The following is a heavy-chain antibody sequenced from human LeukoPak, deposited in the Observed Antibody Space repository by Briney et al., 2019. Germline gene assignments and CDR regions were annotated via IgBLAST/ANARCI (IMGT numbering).Heavy chain of an antibody. J-gene: IGHJ5*02. CDR3: ATKGGGGWFVNWFDP. CDR1: GFTLSTYA. CDR2: MSNDGTTE. D-gene: IGHD6-19*01. V-gene: IGHV3-30-3*01. Sequence: PGGSLRLSCAASGFTLSTYAMHWVGQTPGKGLEWVAVMSNDGTTEYYADPVKGRFTISRDNSRNTLYLQMNSLRAEDTAIYYCATKGGGGWFVNWFDPWGQGTLVTVS.